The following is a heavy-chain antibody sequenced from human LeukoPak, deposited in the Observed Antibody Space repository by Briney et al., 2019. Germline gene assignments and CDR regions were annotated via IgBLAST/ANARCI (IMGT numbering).Heavy chain of an antibody. V-gene: IGHV3-64*01. J-gene: IGHJ4*02. Sequence: PGGSLRLSCAASGFSFSTYALHWVRQAPGKGLEYVSAISTSGGITYYANSLKGRFTISRDNPKNTLYLQMGSLSAEDTAVYYCARDIVVPAAYPYYFDYWGQGTLVTVSS. CDR3: ARDIVVPAAYPYYFDY. CDR1: GFSFSTYA. D-gene: IGHD2-2*01. CDR2: ISTSGGIT.